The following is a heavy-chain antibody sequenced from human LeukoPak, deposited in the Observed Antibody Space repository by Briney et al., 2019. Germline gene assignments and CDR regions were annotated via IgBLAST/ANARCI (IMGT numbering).Heavy chain of an antibody. Sequence: PGGSLRLSCAASGFSFSSYGMHWVRQAPGKGLEWVAKMNEYGSEIFYLDSVKGRFTISRDNAKNSLYLQMNSLRAEDTAVYYCARPRGCGSSRCNNFDYWGQGTLVTVSS. V-gene: IGHV3-7*01. J-gene: IGHJ4*02. CDR1: GFSFSSYG. CDR3: ARPRGCGSSRCNNFDY. D-gene: IGHD2-2*01. CDR2: MNEYGSEI.